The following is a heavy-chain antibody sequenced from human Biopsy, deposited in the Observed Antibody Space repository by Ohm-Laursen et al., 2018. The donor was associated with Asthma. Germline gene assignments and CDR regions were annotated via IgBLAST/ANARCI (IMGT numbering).Heavy chain of an antibody. CDR1: GSTFSSYG. V-gene: IGHV3-33*05. J-gene: IGHJ4*02. Sequence: SLRLSCAASGSTFSSYGMDWVRQAPGKELEWVALMSYDGSIKDYADSVKGRFTISRDNSMNTLYLHMNSLRVEDTAVYYCARGLDYSGRSGFDYWGQGTLVTVSS. CDR2: MSYDGSIK. CDR3: ARGLDYSGRSGFDY. D-gene: IGHD3-10*01.